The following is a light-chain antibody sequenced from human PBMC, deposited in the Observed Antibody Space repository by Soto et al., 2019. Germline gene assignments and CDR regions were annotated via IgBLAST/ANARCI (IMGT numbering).Light chain of an antibody. CDR2: DVS. CDR3: TSFTTTNIWV. Sequence: QSALTQPASVSGSPGQSITISCTGTNSHVGGYNYVSWYQQHPGKAPKLLIYDVSSRPSGLSNRFSGSKSGNTASLIISGLQAEEEADYYCTSFTTTNIWVFGGGTKLTVL. CDR1: NSHVGGYNY. V-gene: IGLV2-14*03. J-gene: IGLJ3*02.